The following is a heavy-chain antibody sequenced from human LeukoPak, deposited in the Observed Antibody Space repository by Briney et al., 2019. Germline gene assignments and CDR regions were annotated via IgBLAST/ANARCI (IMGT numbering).Heavy chain of an antibody. CDR2: INWNGGST. D-gene: IGHD4-11*01. CDR3: ARSTVTTSLYDYYYYYYMDV. CDR1: GFTFDDYG. Sequence: PGGSLRLSCAASGFTFDDYGMSWVGQAQGKGVEGVAGINWNGGSTVYADSVKGRFTISRDNDKKSVYVEMNSLRAEGTALYYCARSTVTTSLYDYYYYYYMDVWGKGTTVTVSS. J-gene: IGHJ6*03. V-gene: IGHV3-20*04.